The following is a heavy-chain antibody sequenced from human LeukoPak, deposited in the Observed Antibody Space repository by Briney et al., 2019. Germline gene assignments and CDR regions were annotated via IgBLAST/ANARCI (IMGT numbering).Heavy chain of an antibody. J-gene: IGHJ4*02. CDR2: IKQDGSEK. CDR3: EREMYSSSRFGFDY. Sequence: GGSLRLSCAASGFTFSSYWMSWVRQAPGKGLEWVANIKQDGSEKYYVDSVKGRFTISRDNAKNSLYLQMNSLRAEDTAVYYCEREMYSSSRFGFDYWGQGTLVTVSS. V-gene: IGHV3-7*01. D-gene: IGHD6-13*01. CDR1: GFTFSSYW.